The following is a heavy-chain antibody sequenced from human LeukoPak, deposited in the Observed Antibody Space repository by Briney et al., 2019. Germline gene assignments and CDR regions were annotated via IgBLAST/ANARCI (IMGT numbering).Heavy chain of an antibody. J-gene: IGHJ3*02. CDR2: IIPIFGTA. D-gene: IGHD1-26*01. Sequence: VASVKVSCKASGGTFSSYAISWVRQAPGQGLEWMGGIIPIFGTANYAQKFQGRVTITADESTSTAYMELSSLRSEDTAVYYCAGDRYSGSYDAFDIWGQGTMVTVSS. CDR3: AGDRYSGSYDAFDI. CDR1: GGTFSSYA. V-gene: IGHV1-69*13.